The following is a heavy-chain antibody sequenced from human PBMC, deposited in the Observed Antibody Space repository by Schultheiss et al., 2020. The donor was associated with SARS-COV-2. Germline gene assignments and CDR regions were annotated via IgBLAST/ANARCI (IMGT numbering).Heavy chain of an antibody. Sequence: GGSLRLSCAASGFTFSSYDMHWVRQATGKGLEWVSAIGTAGDTYYPGSVKGRFTISRDNSKNTLYLQMNSLRAEDTAVYYCARADDYDYYYGMDVWGQGTTVTVSS. CDR2: IGTAGDT. V-gene: IGHV3-13*01. CDR3: ARADDYDYYYGMDV. J-gene: IGHJ6*02. CDR1: GFTFSSYD.